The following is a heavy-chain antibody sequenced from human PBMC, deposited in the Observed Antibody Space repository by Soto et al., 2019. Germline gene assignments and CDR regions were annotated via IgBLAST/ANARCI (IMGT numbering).Heavy chain of an antibody. CDR2: IYYSGET. CDR1: GDSISRYY. Sequence: QVQLQESGPGLVKPSETLSLTCTVSGDSISRYYWSCIRLSPGKGLEWIGYIYYSGETNYNPSVKSRVTRAVDTTKNQLSLKLSSVTSADTAVYYCARCQGGEFLKGSGMDVWGQGTMVTVSS. D-gene: IGHD3-10*01. CDR3: ARCQGGEFLKGSGMDV. V-gene: IGHV4-59*01. J-gene: IGHJ6*02.